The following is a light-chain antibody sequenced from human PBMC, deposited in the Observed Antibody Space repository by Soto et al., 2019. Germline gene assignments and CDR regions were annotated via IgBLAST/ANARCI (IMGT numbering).Light chain of an antibody. CDR3: TSYRSTSTRYV. J-gene: IGLJ1*01. Sequence: QSALTQPASMSGSPGQSITISCTGTSSDVDGYNYVSWYQQNPGKAPKLMIYEVSNRPSGVSNRFSGSKSGNTASLTISGLQAEDEADYYCTSYRSTSTRYVFGTGTKVTVL. CDR2: EVS. CDR1: SSDVDGYNY. V-gene: IGLV2-14*01.